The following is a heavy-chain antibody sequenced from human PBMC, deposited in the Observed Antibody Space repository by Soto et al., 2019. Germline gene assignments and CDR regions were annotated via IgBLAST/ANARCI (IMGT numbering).Heavy chain of an antibody. CDR2: ISYDGSNK. D-gene: IGHD5-18*01. V-gene: IGHV3-30-3*01. CDR3: ARDPLWGTAMVLWYFDL. J-gene: IGHJ2*01. Sequence: QVQLVESGGGVVQPGRSLRLSCAASGFTFSSYAMHWVRQAPGKGLEWVAVISYDGSNKYYADSVKGRFTISRANSKHTLYLPMNSLRAEDTGVYYCARDPLWGTAMVLWYFDLWGRGTLVTVSS. CDR1: GFTFSSYA.